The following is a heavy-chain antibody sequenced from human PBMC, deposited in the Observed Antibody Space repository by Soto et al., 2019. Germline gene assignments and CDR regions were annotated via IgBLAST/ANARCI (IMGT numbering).Heavy chain of an antibody. J-gene: IGHJ4*02. CDR2: ISYDGSNK. D-gene: IGHD6-13*01. CDR3: AKDESYSSSLFDY. Sequence: QVQLVESGGGVVQPGRSLRLSCAASGFTFSSYGMHWVRQAPGKGLEWVAVISYDGSNKYYADAVKGRFTISRDNSKNTLYLQMNSMRAEDTAVYYCAKDESYSSSLFDYWGQGTLVTVSS. V-gene: IGHV3-30*18. CDR1: GFTFSSYG.